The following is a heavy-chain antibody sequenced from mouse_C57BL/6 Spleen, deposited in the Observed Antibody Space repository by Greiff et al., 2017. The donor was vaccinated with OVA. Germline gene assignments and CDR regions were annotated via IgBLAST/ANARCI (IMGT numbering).Heavy chain of an antibody. J-gene: IGHJ2*01. D-gene: IGHD1-1*01. CDR2: IDPANGNT. CDR1: GFNIKNPY. V-gene: IGHV14-3*01. Sequence: VHVKQSVAELVRPGASVKLSCTASGFNIKNPYMHWVKQRPEQGLEWIGRIDPANGNTKYAPKFQGKATITADTSSNTAYLQLSSLTSEDTAIYYCARSTTFDYWGQGTTLTVSS. CDR3: ARSTTFDY.